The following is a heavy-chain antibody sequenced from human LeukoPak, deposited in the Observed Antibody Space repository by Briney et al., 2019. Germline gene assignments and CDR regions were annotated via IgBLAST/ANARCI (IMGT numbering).Heavy chain of an antibody. CDR3: AKDRLVISDSGSSLDY. V-gene: IGHV3-30*18. D-gene: IGHD3-10*01. Sequence: GRSLRLSCAASGFTFSLFGLHWVRQAPGKGLEWVAFISHDGSVKYYADSVKGRFAISRDTSKNTLYLQMNSLRAEDTAVYYCAKDRLVISDSGSSLDYWGQGTLVTVSS. CDR2: ISHDGSVK. CDR1: GFTFSLFG. J-gene: IGHJ4*02.